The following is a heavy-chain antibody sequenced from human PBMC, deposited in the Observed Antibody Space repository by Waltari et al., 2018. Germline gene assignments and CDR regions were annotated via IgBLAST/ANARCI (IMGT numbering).Heavy chain of an antibody. J-gene: IGHJ2*01. D-gene: IGHD3-16*01. Sequence: EVQLVESGGGLVQPGGSLRLSCAASGFTFSSYWMHWVRQAPGKGLVCVSRINSDGSSTSYADSVKGRFTISRDNAKNTLYLQMNSLRAEDTAVYYCARAYGCNSYWYFDLWGRGTLVTVSS. CDR2: INSDGSST. CDR1: GFTFSSYW. CDR3: ARAYGCNSYWYFDL. V-gene: IGHV3-74*01.